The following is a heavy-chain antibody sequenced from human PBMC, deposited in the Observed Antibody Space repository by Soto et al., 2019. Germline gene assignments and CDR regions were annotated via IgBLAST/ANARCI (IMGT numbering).Heavy chain of an antibody. Sequence: SVKVSCKASGGTFSSYAISWVRQAPGQGLEWMGGIIPIFGTANYAQKFQGRVTITADESTSTAYMELSSLRSEDTAVYYCASFQPAAIPNWFDPWGQGTLVTVSS. CDR2: IIPIFGTA. CDR1: GGTFSSYA. CDR3: ASFQPAAIPNWFDP. J-gene: IGHJ5*02. V-gene: IGHV1-69*13. D-gene: IGHD2-2*01.